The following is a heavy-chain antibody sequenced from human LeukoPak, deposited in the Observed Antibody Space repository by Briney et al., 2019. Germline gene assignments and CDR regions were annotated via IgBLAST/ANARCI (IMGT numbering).Heavy chain of an antibody. CDR2: IYYSGST. V-gene: IGHV4-59*08. D-gene: IGHD2-2*02. CDR1: GGSISSYY. Sequence: SETLSLTCTVSGGSISSYYWSWIRQPPGKGLEWIGYIYYSGSTNYNTSLKSRVTISVDTSKNQFSLKLSSVTAADTAVYYCARHQGYCSSTSRDTVYNWFDPWGQGTLVTVSS. CDR3: ARHQGYCSSTSRDTVYNWFDP. J-gene: IGHJ5*02.